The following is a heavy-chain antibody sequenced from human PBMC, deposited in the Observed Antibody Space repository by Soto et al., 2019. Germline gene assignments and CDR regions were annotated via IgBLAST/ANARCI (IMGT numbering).Heavy chain of an antibody. CDR2: TSYNGITT. CDR3: AKNSYMFYSIGRYAMDV. V-gene: IGHV3-30*18. D-gene: IGHD6-19*01. CDR1: GFTFRNYG. J-gene: IGHJ6*02. Sequence: QEQLVESGGGVVQPGRSLRLSCAASGFTFRNYGMHWVRQAPGKGLEWVAVTSYNGITTFYADSVKGRFTISRDNSKNTLYIQMNSLRPEDTAVYYSAKNSYMFYSIGRYAMDVWGQGTTVTVPS.